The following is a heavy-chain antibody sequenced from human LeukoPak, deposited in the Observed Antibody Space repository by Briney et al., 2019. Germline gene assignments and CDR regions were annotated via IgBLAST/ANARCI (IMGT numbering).Heavy chain of an antibody. J-gene: IGHJ4*02. Sequence: ASVKVSCKASGYTFTGYYMHWVRQAPGQGREWMGWINPNSGGTNYAQKFQGRVTMTRDTSISTAYMELSRLRSDDTAVYYCARDSSHYGSGSYYNTFYFDYWGQGTLVTVSS. V-gene: IGHV1-2*02. CDR1: GYTFTGYY. CDR3: ARDSSHYGSGSYYNTFYFDY. CDR2: INPNSGGT. D-gene: IGHD3-10*01.